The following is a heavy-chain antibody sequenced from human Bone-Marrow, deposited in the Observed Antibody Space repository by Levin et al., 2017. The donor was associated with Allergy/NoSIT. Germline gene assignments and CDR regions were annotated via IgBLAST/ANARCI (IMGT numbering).Heavy chain of an antibody. CDR2: INPSSGGT. Sequence: RASVKVSCKASGYTFTDYYMNWVRQAPGQGLEWMGRINPSSGGTNYAQKFQGRVTMTGDTSISTAYMELSRLRSDDTAVYYCARDGSFYCSSTSCYGPLDYWGQGTLVTVSS. J-gene: IGHJ4*02. CDR3: ARDGSFYCSSTSCYGPLDY. D-gene: IGHD2-2*01. CDR1: GYTFTDYY. V-gene: IGHV1-2*06.